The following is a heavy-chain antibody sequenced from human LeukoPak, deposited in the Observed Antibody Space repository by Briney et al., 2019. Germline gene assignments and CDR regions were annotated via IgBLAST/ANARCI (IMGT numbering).Heavy chain of an antibody. CDR1: GFTFSSYA. J-gene: IGHJ4*02. Sequence: GGSLRLSCAASGFTFSSYAMSWVRQAPGKGLEWVSAISGSGGSTYYADSVKGRFTISRDNSKNTLYLQMNSLRAEDTAVYYCARAPPPTYCGGDCYSSYFDNWGQGILVTVSS. CDR2: ISGSGGST. CDR3: ARAPPPTYCGGDCYSSYFDN. D-gene: IGHD2-21*02. V-gene: IGHV3-23*01.